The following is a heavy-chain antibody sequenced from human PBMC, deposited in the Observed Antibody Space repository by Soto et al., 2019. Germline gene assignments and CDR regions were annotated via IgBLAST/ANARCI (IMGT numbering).Heavy chain of an antibody. CDR2: ISYDGSNK. Sequence: QVQLVESGGGVVQPGRSLRLSCAASGFTFSSYGMHWVRQAPGKGLEWVAVISYDGSNKYYADSVKGRFTISRDNSKNTLYLQMNSLRAEDTDVYYCAKDLFVGATTSDYWGQGTLVTVSS. D-gene: IGHD1-26*01. J-gene: IGHJ4*02. CDR1: GFTFSSYG. V-gene: IGHV3-30*18. CDR3: AKDLFVGATTSDY.